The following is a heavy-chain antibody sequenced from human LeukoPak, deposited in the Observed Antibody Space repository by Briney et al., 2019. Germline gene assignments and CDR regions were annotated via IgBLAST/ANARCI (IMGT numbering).Heavy chain of an antibody. V-gene: IGHV1-69*04. CDR3: ARDGIAVATPPIVSYFDY. Sequence: SVKVSCKASGSTFSSYTISWVRQAPGQGLEWMGRIIPILGIANYAQKFQGRVTIIADKSTSTAYMELSSLRSEDTAVYYCARDGIAVATPPIVSYFDYWGQGTLVTVSS. CDR2: IIPILGIA. J-gene: IGHJ4*02. CDR1: GSTFSSYT. D-gene: IGHD6-19*01.